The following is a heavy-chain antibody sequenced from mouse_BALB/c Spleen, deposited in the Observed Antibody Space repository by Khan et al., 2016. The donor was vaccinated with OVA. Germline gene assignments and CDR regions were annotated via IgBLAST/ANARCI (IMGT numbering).Heavy chain of an antibody. V-gene: IGHV1-37*01. J-gene: IGHJ3*01. CDR2: VNPNNGDS. D-gene: IGHD2-12*01. Sequence: EVQLQQSGPDLVKPGASVKISCKASGYSFTVYYMSWVKQSHGKSPEWIGRVNPNNGDSYYTQKFKGKAILTVDKSTSTAYMWLLSLTSEDSAVYYCARSYYFFAYWGQGTLVTVSA. CDR1: GYSFTVYY. CDR3: ARSYYFFAY.